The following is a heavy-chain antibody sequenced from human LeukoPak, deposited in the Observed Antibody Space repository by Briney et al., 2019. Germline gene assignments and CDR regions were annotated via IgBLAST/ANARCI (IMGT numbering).Heavy chain of an antibody. CDR1: GGIFSSYA. CDR2: IIPIFGTA. J-gene: IGHJ4*02. V-gene: IGHV1-69*06. D-gene: IGHD3-22*01. Sequence: ASVKVSCKASGGIFSSYAISWVRQAPGQGLEWMGGIIPIFGTANYAQKFQGRVTITADKSTSTAYMELSSLRSEDTAVYYCASAYYYDSSGYQGEVDYWGQGTLVTVSS. CDR3: ASAYYYDSSGYQGEVDY.